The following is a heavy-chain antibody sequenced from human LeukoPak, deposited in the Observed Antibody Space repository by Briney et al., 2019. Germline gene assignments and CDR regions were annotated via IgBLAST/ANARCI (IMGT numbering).Heavy chain of an antibody. CDR1: GGSISTYY. D-gene: IGHD3-16*01. J-gene: IGHJ4*02. CDR2: IYYSGST. V-gene: IGHV4-59*01. Sequence: SETLSLTCTVSGGSISTYYWSWIRQPPGKGLEWIGYIYYSGSTNYKPSLKSRVTISVDTSKNQFSLKLSSVTAADTAVYYCARGCGYLPGEWCYWGQGTLVTVSS. CDR3: ARGCGYLPGEWCY.